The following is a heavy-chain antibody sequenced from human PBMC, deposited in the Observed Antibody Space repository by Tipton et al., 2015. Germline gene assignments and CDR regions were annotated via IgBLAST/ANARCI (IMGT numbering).Heavy chain of an antibody. V-gene: IGHV4-39*07. D-gene: IGHD4-23*01. CDR1: GGSISSSSYY. J-gene: IGHJ4*02. CDR2: IYYSGST. Sequence: LRLSCTASGGSISSSSYYWGWIRQPPGKGLEWIGSIYYSGSTYYNPSLKSRVTISVDTSKTQFSLKMRSVTATDTAVYYCARARGRHGGLFDSWGQGTLVTVSS. CDR3: ARARGRHGGLFDS.